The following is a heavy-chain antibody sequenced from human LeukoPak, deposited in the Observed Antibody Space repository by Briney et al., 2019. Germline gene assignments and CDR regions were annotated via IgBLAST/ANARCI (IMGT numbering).Heavy chain of an antibody. CDR3: AGVSGYEPLAYCGGDCGGWFDP. Sequence: GASVKVSCKASGYTFTGYYMHWVRQAPGQGLEWMGWINPNSGGTNYAQKFQGRVTMTRDTSISTAYMELSRLRSDDTAVYYCAGVSGYEPLAYCGGDCGGWFDPWGQGTLVTVSS. CDR2: INPNSGGT. J-gene: IGHJ5*02. CDR1: GYTFTGYY. V-gene: IGHV1-2*02. D-gene: IGHD2-21*02.